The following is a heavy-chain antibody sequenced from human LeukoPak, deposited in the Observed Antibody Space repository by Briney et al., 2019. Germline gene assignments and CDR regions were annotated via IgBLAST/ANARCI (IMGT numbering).Heavy chain of an antibody. Sequence: GGSLRLSCAASGFTFSSYAMHWVRQAPGKGLEWVAVISYDGSNKYYADSVKGRFTISRDNSKNTLYLQMNSLRAEDTAVYYCARRESTPPDNRGQGTLVTVSS. J-gene: IGHJ4*02. V-gene: IGHV3-30*04. D-gene: IGHD1-26*01. CDR1: GFTFSSYA. CDR3: ARRESTPPDN. CDR2: ISYDGSNK.